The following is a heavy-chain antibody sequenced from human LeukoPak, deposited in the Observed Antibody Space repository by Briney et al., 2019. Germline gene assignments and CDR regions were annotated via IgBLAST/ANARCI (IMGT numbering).Heavy chain of an antibody. J-gene: IGHJ4*02. CDR3: ASSDVDTAMVESHFDY. D-gene: IGHD5-18*01. V-gene: IGHV5-51*01. CDR1: GHSFTSYW. Sequence: GESLKISCKGSGHSFTSYWIGWVRQMPGKGLEWMGIIYPGDSDTRYSPSFQGQVTISADKSISTAYLQWSSLKASDTAMYYCASSDVDTAMVESHFDYWGQGTLVTVSS. CDR2: IYPGDSDT.